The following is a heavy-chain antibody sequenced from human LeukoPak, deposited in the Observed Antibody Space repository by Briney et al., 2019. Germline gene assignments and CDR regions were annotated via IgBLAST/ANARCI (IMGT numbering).Heavy chain of an antibody. CDR2: ISSSSNTI. CDR1: GFTFSTFG. J-gene: IGHJ4*02. V-gene: IGHV3-48*04. D-gene: IGHD3-10*01. CDR3: ARGYYVSGNKYYFDY. Sequence: TGGSLRLSCAASGFTFSTFGMNWVRQAPGKGLEWVSYISSSSNTIYYADSVKGRFTISRDNAKNSLYLQMNSLRAEDTAVYYCARGYYVSGNKYYFDYWGQGTLVPVSS.